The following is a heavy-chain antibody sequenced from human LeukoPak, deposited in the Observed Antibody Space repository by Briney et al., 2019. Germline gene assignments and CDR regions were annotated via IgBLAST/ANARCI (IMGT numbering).Heavy chain of an antibody. CDR2: IYYSGST. V-gene: IGHV4-31*03. Sequence: SETLSLTCTVSGGSISSGGYYWSWIRQHPGKGLEWIGYIYYSGSTYYNPSLKSRVTISVDTSKNQFSLKLSSVTAADTAVYYCVKGDRGVIISWGQGTLVTVSS. D-gene: IGHD3-10*01. J-gene: IGHJ4*02. CDR1: GGSISSGGYY. CDR3: VKGDRGVIIS.